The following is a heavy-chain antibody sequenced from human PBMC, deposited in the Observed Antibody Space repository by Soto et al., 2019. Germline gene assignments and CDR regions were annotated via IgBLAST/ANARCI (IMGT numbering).Heavy chain of an antibody. CDR2: INHSGST. CDR1: GGSFSGYY. V-gene: IGHV4-34*01. D-gene: IGHD6-19*01. CDR3: ARPAVAGANWFDP. J-gene: IGHJ5*02. Sequence: SETLSLTCAVYGGSFSGYYWSWIRHPPGKGLEWIGEINHSGSTNYSPSLKSRVTISVDTSKNQFSLKLSSVTAADTAVYYCARPAVAGANWFDPWGQGTLVTVSS.